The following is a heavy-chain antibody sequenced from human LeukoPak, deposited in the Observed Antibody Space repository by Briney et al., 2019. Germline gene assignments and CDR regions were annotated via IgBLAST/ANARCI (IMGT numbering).Heavy chain of an antibody. V-gene: IGHV4-34*01. D-gene: IGHD4-17*01. CDR2: INHSGST. Sequence: GSLRLSCAASGFTFSSYWMSWVRQAPGKGLEWIGEINHSGSTNYNPSLKSRVTISVDTSKNQFSLKLSSVIAADTAVYYCASSRETTVTSPYYYYYYGMDVWGQGTTVTVSS. CDR3: ASSRETTVTSPYYYYYYGMDV. J-gene: IGHJ6*02. CDR1: GFTFSSYW.